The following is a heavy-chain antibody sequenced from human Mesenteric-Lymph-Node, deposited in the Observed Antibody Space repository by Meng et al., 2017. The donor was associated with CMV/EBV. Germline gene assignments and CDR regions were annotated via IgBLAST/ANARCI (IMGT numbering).Heavy chain of an antibody. CDR1: GFTFSNYW. CDR2: IKQDGSEK. J-gene: IGHJ3*02. V-gene: IGHV3-7*01. CDR3: ARDLDYGGNRAMGAFDI. D-gene: IGHD4-23*01. Sequence: GGSLRLSCAVSGFTFSNYWMSWVRPAPGKGLEWVANIKQDGSEKYYVDSVKGRFTISRDNAKNSPYLQMNNLRAGDTAVYYCARDLDYGGNRAMGAFDIWGQGTMVTVSS.